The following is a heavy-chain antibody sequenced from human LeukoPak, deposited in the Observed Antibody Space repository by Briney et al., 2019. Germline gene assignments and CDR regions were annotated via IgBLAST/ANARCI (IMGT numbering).Heavy chain of an antibody. CDR1: GYTFTSYG. CDR3: AILGHYYGSGSYLDGIDY. J-gene: IGHJ4*02. D-gene: IGHD3-10*01. V-gene: IGHV1-8*01. CDR2: MKPNSGNT. Sequence: ASVKVSRKGSGYTFTSYGINWVRQGTGQGLEWIGLMKPNSGNTGYAQKFQGRVTMTRNTSISTAYMELSSLRSEDTAVYYCAILGHYYGSGSYLDGIDYWGQGTLVTVSS.